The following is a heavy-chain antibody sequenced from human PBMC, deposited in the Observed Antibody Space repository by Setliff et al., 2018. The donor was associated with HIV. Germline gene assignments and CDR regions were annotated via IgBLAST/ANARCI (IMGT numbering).Heavy chain of an antibody. D-gene: IGHD6-13*01. Sequence: PVGSLRLSCAASGFIFNNYAMNWVRQAPGRGLGWVSTISVSGGTTYYADSVKGRFTVSRDNSKNTLYLQMNRLRADDTAVYYCAKWASLTASSWDYWGQGTLVTVSS. CDR2: ISVSGGTT. CDR3: AKWASLTASSWDY. J-gene: IGHJ4*02. CDR1: GFIFNNYA. V-gene: IGHV3-23*01.